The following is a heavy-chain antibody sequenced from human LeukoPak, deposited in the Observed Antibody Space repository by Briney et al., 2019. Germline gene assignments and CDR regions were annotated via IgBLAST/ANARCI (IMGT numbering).Heavy chain of an antibody. D-gene: IGHD3-10*01. J-gene: IGHJ5*02. CDR1: GGSVSHSNW. V-gene: IGHV4-39*01. CDR2: IYDSGST. Sequence: SETLSLTCAVSGGSVSHSNWWTWARQPPGKGLEWIGSIYDSGSTYYNPSLKSRVTISVDTSKNQFSLKLNSVTAADTAVYYCARHYGPWGQGTLVTVSS. CDR3: ARHYGP.